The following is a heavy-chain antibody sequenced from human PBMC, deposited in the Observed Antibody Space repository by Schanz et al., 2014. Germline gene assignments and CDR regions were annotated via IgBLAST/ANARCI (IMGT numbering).Heavy chain of an antibody. J-gene: IGHJ6*02. V-gene: IGHV3-11*01. Sequence: VQLVESGGGLFKPGGSLRLSCAGSGFTFADYYMTWLRQAPGKGLEWISYVSSYDTTVSYADSVKGRFTISRDNAKNSVYLQMNSLRVEDTAVYYCARYGFRKFGVVYGLAVWGQGTTVTVS. D-gene: IGHD3-3*01. CDR2: VSSYDTTV. CDR3: ARYGFRKFGVVYGLAV. CDR1: GFTFADYY.